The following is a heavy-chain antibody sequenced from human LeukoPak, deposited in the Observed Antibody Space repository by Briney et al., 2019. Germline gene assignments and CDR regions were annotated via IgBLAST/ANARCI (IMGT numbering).Heavy chain of an antibody. CDR1: GFTSINYA. V-gene: IGHV3-23*01. CDR3: AKGAYDYIEIGYFDS. D-gene: IGHD5-12*01. J-gene: IGHJ4*02. CDR2: LIGSSGST. Sequence: GGSLRLSCAASGFTSINYAMNWVRQAPGKGLEWVSVLIGSSGSTDYADSVKGRFTISRDNSKNTLFLQMNSLRAEDTAIYYCAKGAYDYIEIGYFDSWGQGTLATVSS.